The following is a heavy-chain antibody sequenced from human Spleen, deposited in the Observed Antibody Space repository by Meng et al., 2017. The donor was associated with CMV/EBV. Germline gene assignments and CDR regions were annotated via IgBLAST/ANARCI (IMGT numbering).Heavy chain of an antibody. J-gene: IGHJ6*02. V-gene: IGHV3-74*01. CDR1: GFTFSNYW. CDR2: ITGDGSRS. Sequence: GESLKISCAASGFTFSNYWMHWVRQAPGKGLVRVSRITGDGSRSTYADSVKGRFTISRDNAENTLYLQMNSLRGEDTAVYYCAREREYFYAMDVWGRGTTVTVSS. CDR3: AREREYFYAMDV.